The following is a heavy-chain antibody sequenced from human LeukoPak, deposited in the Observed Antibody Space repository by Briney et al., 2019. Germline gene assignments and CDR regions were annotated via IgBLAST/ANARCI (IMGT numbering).Heavy chain of an antibody. Sequence: PGGSLRLSCAASGFTFSTAWMNWVRQAPGKGLEWVSYISSSSSTIYYADSVKGRFTISRDNAKNSLYLQMNSLRDEDTAVYYCAREPFYYDFWSGSRDYYGMDVWGQGTTVTVSS. V-gene: IGHV3-48*02. CDR1: GFTFSTAW. D-gene: IGHD3-3*01. CDR2: ISSSSSTI. J-gene: IGHJ6*02. CDR3: AREPFYYDFWSGSRDYYGMDV.